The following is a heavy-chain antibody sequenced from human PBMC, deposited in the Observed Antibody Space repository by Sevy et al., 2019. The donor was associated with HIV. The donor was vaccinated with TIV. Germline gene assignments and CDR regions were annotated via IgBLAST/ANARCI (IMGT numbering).Heavy chain of an antibody. Sequence: SESLSLTCTVSGGSISSGGYYWSWIRQHPGKGLEWIGYIYYSGSTYYNPSLKSRVTISVDTSKNQFSLKLSSVTAADTAVYYCARGYCSGGSCSHVYYYYGMDVWGQGTTVTVSS. CDR3: ARGYCSGGSCSHVYYYYGMDV. CDR1: GGSISSGGYY. D-gene: IGHD2-15*01. V-gene: IGHV4-31*03. J-gene: IGHJ6*02. CDR2: IYYSGST.